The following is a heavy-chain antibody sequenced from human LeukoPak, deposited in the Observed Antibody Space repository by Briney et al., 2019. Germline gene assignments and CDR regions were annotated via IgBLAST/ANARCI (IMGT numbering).Heavy chain of an antibody. CDR1: GGSISSSSYY. V-gene: IGHV4-39*07. CDR3: AGTGGFGPGIPLDY. D-gene: IGHD3-10*01. Sequence: SETLSLTCTVSGGSISSSSYYWGWIRQPPGKGLEWIGSIYYSGSTYYNPSLKSRVTISVDTSKNQFSLKLSSVTAADTAVYYCAGTGGFGPGIPLDYWGQGTLVTVSS. J-gene: IGHJ4*02. CDR2: IYYSGST.